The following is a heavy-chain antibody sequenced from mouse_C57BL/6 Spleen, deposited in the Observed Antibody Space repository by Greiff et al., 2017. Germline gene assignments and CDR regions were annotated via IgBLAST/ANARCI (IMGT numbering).Heavy chain of an antibody. CDR2: IWTGGGT. D-gene: IGHD2-4*01. CDR3: ARNYPDYDPAMDY. J-gene: IGHJ4*01. Sequence: VKLMESGPGLVAPSQSLSITCTVSGFSLTSYAISWVRQPPGKGLEWLGVIWTGGGTNYNSALKSRLSISKDNSKSQVFLKMNSLQTDDTARYYCARNYPDYDPAMDYWGQGTSVTVSS. V-gene: IGHV2-9-1*01. CDR1: GFSLTSYA.